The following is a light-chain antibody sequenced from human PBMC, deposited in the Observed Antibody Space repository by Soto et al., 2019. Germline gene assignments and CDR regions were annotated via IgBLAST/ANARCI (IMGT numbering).Light chain of an antibody. J-gene: IGKJ5*01. CDR3: QQYGSSHT. CDR2: GAS. V-gene: IGKV3-20*01. Sequence: EIVLTQSPATLSLSPGERATLSCRASQSVSTYLAWYQQKPGQAPRLLIYGASSRAIGIPDRFSGSVSGSDFILTINRLEPEDFAVYYCQQYGSSHTFGQGTRLE. CDR1: QSVSTY.